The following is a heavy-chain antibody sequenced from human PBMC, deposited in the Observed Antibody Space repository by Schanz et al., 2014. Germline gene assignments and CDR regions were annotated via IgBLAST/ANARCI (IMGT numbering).Heavy chain of an antibody. J-gene: IGHJ5*02. CDR2: ISAYNGNT. CDR3: AKAEYDILADSYSRLDP. CDR1: GYIFINSG. V-gene: IGHV1-18*01. D-gene: IGHD3-9*01. Sequence: QVQLVQSGAEAKKPGATVKVSCKAPGYIFINSGISWVRQAPGQGLKWMGWISAYNGNTKYPQKLQGRVTITRDTSASTAYMKLNSLRADDTAVYYCAKAEYDILADSYSRLDPWGQGTLXTVSS.